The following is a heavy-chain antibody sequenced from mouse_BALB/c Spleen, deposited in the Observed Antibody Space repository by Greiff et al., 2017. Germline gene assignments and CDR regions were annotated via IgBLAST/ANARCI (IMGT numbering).Heavy chain of an antibody. Sequence: VQLQQSGAELVRPGASVKLSCTASGFNITDYYMHWVKQRPEQGLEWIGWIDPENGDTEYAPKFPGKATMTADTSSNTAYLQLSSLTSEDTAVYYCKRQLELNHYFDYWGQGTTLTVSS. CDR3: KRQLELNHYFDY. V-gene: IGHV14-4*02. D-gene: IGHD3-2*01. CDR1: GFNITDYY. CDR2: IDPENGDT. J-gene: IGHJ2*01.